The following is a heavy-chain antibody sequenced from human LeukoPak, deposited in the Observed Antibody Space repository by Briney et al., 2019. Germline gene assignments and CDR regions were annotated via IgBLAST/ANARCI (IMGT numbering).Heavy chain of an antibody. J-gene: IGHJ4*02. D-gene: IGHD6-19*01. CDR1: GFTFSSYG. V-gene: IGHV3-30*02. CDR2: VPYDGSNE. CDR3: AKDVYRSGAPYYFDY. Sequence: PGGSLRLSCAASGFTFSSYGMHWVRQAPGKGLEWVAFVPYDGSNEYYADSVKGRFTISRDNSKNTLYLQMNSLRPEDTAVYSCAKDVYRSGAPYYFDYWGQGTLVTVSS.